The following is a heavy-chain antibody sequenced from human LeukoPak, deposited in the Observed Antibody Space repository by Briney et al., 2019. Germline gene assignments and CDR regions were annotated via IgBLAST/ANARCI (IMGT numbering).Heavy chain of an antibody. V-gene: IGHV4-4*07. CDR1: GGSISSYY. D-gene: IGHD5-24*01. J-gene: IGHJ5*02. CDR2: IYTSGST. CDR3: ATGDGYNELFPERGGWFDP. Sequence: SETLSLTCTVSGGSISSYYWSWIRQPAGKGLEWIGRIYTSGSTNYNPSLKSRVTISVDTSKNQFSLKLSSVTAADTAVYYCATGDGYNELFPERGGWFDPWGQGTLVTVSS.